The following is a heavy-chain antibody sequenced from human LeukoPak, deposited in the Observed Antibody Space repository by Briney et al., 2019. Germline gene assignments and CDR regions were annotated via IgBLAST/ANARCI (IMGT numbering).Heavy chain of an antibody. CDR1: EFTFSNYA. Sequence: RGSLRLSCAASEFTFSNYAMNWVRQAPGKGLEWVSGISGGGGSTYYADSVKGRFTISRDNSKNTLYLQMDSLRAEDTALYYCAKGSGINHYHWIDPWGQGTLVTVFS. CDR3: AKGSGINHYHWIDP. D-gene: IGHD1-14*01. CDR2: ISGGGGST. J-gene: IGHJ5*02. V-gene: IGHV3-23*01.